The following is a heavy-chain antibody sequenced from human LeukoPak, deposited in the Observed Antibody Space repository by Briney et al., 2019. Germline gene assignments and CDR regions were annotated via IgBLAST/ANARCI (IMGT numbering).Heavy chain of an antibody. D-gene: IGHD6-25*01. CDR2: INHSGST. CDR1: GGSFSGYY. J-gene: IGHJ5*02. CDR3: ARGYGGYGALSWFDP. Sequence: PSETLSLTCAVYGGSFSGYYWSWIRQPPGKGLEWIGEINHSGSTNYNPSLKSRVTISVDTSKNQFSLKLSSVTAADTAVYYCARGYGGYGALSWFDPWGQGTLVTVSS. V-gene: IGHV4-34*01.